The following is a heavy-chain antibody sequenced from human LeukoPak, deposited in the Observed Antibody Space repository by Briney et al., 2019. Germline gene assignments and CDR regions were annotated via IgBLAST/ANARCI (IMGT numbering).Heavy chain of an antibody. CDR2: ISSSSSYI. CDR3: AREGGDERYCSSTSCPSVD. Sequence: GGSLRLSCAASRFTFSSYSMNWVRQAPGKGLEWVSSISSSSSYIYYADPVKGRFTISRDNAKNSLYLQMNSLRAEDTTVYYCAREGGDERYCSSTSCPSVDWGQGTLVTVSS. J-gene: IGHJ1*01. D-gene: IGHD2-2*01. V-gene: IGHV3-21*01. CDR1: RFTFSSYS.